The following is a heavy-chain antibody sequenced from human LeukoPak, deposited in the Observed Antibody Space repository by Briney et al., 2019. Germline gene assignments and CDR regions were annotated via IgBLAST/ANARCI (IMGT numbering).Heavy chain of an antibody. D-gene: IGHD2-2*01. CDR1: GYTFTGYY. CDR3: ARVGDIVVVPAAKGAFDI. CDR2: INPHSGGT. V-gene: IGHV1-2*02. J-gene: IGHJ3*02. Sequence: ASVKVSCKASGYTFTGYYMHWVRQAPGQGLEWMGWINPHSGGTNYAQKFQGRVTTTRDTSISTAYMELSRLRSDDTAVYYCARVGDIVVVPAAKGAFDIWGQGTMVTVSS.